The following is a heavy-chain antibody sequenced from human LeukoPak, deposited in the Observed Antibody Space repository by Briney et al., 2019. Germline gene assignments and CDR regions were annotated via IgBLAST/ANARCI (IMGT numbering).Heavy chain of an antibody. J-gene: IGHJ3*02. D-gene: IGHD4-23*01. Sequence: PSETLSLTCAVYGGSFSGYYWSWIRQPPGKGLEWIGEINHSGSTNYNPSLKSRVTILVDKSKNRFSLKLSSVTAADTAVYYCATLTGGDDAFDIWGQGTMVTVSS. CDR3: ATLTGGDDAFDI. CDR1: GGSFSGYY. CDR2: INHSGST. V-gene: IGHV4-34*01.